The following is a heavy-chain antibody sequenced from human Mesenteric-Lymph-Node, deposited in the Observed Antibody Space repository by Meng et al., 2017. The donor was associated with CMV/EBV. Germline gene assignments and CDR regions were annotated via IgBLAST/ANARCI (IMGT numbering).Heavy chain of an antibody. CDR1: GGSFSGYH. CDR2: IDDSEKT. J-gene: IGHJ5*02. Sequence: SETLSLTCAVSGGSFSGYHWSWIRQPPGKGLEWIGNIDDSEKTSYNPSLKSRVSMSVDTSKNHLSLTLRSVTAADTAVYYCAREGVAPAIWFDRWGQGTLVTVSS. CDR3: AREGVAPAIWFDR. V-gene: IGHV4-59*01. D-gene: IGHD2-21*02.